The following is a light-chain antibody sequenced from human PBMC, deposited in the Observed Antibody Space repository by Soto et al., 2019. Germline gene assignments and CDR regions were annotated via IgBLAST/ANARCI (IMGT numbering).Light chain of an antibody. CDR1: QGIGND. Sequence: DIQMTQSPSSLSASVGDRVTITCRASQGIGNDLGWYQQKPGKAPKRLIYATSSLQSGVPSRFSGSGSGTEFTLTISSLQPEDFANYYCQQYDTYFRYTFGQGTKLDIK. CDR3: QQYDTYFRYT. CDR2: ATS. J-gene: IGKJ2*01. V-gene: IGKV1-17*01.